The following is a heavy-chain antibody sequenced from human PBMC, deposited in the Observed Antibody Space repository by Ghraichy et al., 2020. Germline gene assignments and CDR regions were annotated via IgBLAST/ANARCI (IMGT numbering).Heavy chain of an antibody. J-gene: IGHJ4*02. CDR1: GFTFSSYG. Sequence: LSLTCAASGFTFSSYGMHWVRQAPGKGLEWMAVISYDGSNKYYADSVKGRFTISRDNSKNTLYLQMNSLRAEDTAVYYCAKDSAIFSSGADYWGQGTLVTVSS. V-gene: IGHV3-30*18. CDR2: ISYDGSNK. CDR3: AKDSAIFSSGADY. D-gene: IGHD6-19*01.